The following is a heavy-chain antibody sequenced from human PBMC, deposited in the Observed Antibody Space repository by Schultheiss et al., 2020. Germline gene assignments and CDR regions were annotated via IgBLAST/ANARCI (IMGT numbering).Heavy chain of an antibody. V-gene: IGHV3-74*01. CDR1: GFTFSSYW. CDR2: INSDGSST. D-gene: IGHD6-6*01. CDR3: ARARGSSSYAFDI. J-gene: IGHJ3*02. Sequence: GESLKISCAASGFTFSSYWMHWVRQAPGKGLVWVSRINSDGSSTSYADSVKGRFTISRDNAKNTLYLQMNSLRAEDTAVYYCARARGSSSYAFDIWGQGTMVTVSS.